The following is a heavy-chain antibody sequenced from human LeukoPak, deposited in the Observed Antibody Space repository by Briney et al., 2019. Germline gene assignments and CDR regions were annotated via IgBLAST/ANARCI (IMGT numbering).Heavy chain of an antibody. CDR2: ISGYDGNT. D-gene: IGHD4-17*01. V-gene: IGHV1-18*01. Sequence: AASVKVSCKASGYTFTNYGISWVRQAPGQGLERMGWISGYDGNTNSAQKLQDRVIMTTDTSTSTAYMELRSLRSDDTAVYYCARAPTVTTRVDYWGQGTLVTVSS. CDR1: GYTFTNYG. CDR3: ARAPTVTTRVDY. J-gene: IGHJ4*02.